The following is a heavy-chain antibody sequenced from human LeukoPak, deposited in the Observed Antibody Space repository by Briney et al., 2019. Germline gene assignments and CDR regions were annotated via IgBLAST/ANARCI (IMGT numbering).Heavy chain of an antibody. CDR2: MNPNSGNR. CDR1: AYTFTSYD. D-gene: IGHD6-13*01. Sequence: ASVKVSCKASAYTFTSYDINWVRQATGQGLVWMGWMNPNSGNRGYAQKFQGRVTMTSNTSISTAYMELSSLRSEDTAVYYCARASTSWYTGDRYYFDYWGKGTLVTVSS. J-gene: IGHJ4*02. V-gene: IGHV1-8*01. CDR3: ARASTSWYTGDRYYFDY.